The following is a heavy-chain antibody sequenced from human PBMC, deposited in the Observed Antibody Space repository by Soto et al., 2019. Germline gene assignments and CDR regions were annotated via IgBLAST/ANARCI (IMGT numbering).Heavy chain of an antibody. Sequence: EVQLLESGGGLVQPGGSLRLSCAASGFTFSNFPMGWVRQAPWKGLEWVSLISAINTGTYYADSVKGRFTISRDNSKNTLYMQMNSLRADDTAIYYCARREAVAGANDYWGQGTLVTVSS. D-gene: IGHD6-19*01. CDR3: ARREAVAGANDY. J-gene: IGHJ4*02. V-gene: IGHV3-23*01. CDR2: ISAINTGT. CDR1: GFTFSNFP.